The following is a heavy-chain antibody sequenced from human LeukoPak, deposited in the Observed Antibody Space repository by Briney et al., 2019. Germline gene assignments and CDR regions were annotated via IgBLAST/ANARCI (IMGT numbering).Heavy chain of an antibody. V-gene: IGHV4-38-2*02. J-gene: IGHJ6*03. CDR3: ARSLRVRGVPDYMDV. D-gene: IGHD3-10*01. CDR2: INHSGST. Sequence: SETLSLTCTVSGYSISSGYYWGWIRLPPGKGLEWIGIINHSGSTFCNTSLKSRVTISVDTSKNQFSLKLSSVTAADTAVYYCARSLRVRGVPDYMDVWGKGTTVIISS. CDR1: GYSISSGYY.